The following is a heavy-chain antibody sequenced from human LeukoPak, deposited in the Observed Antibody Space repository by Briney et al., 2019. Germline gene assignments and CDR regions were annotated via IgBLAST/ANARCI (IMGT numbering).Heavy chain of an antibody. J-gene: IGHJ3*02. CDR1: GGAFSSNA. D-gene: IGHD3-22*01. Sequence: SVKVPCKAPGGAFSSNAITWVRQAPGQGLEWMRRIIPLFRSADYAQKFQGRATLTTDESMTTAYMELSSLRSEDTAVYYCARIRGRGYYYDSSAYDAAFDIWGQGTKVTVSS. V-gene: IGHV1-69*05. CDR3: ARIRGRGYYYDSSAYDAAFDI. CDR2: IIPLFRSA.